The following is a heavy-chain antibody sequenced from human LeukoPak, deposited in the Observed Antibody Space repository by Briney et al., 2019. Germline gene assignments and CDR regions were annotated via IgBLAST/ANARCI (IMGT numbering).Heavy chain of an antibody. CDR1: GFSFSNYD. D-gene: IGHD4-17*01. V-gene: IGHV3-48*02. Sequence: GGSLRLSCAASGFSFSNYDMNWVRQAPGKGLEWVSYISGSGSTIYHADSVKGRVTISRENARNTLYLQMNSLRDEDTAVYYCVRVTTVTAGDYWGQGTLVTVSS. CDR3: VRVTTVTAGDY. J-gene: IGHJ4*02. CDR2: ISGSGSTI.